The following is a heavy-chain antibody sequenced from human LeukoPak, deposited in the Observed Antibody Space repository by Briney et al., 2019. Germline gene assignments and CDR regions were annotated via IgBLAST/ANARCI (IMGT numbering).Heavy chain of an antibody. CDR1: GGTFSSYA. J-gene: IGHJ6*02. CDR2: IIPILGIA. V-gene: IGHV1-69*04. D-gene: IGHD3-22*01. Sequence: ASVKLSCKASGGTFSSYAISWVRQAPGQGLEWMGRIIPILGIANYAQKFQGRVTMTEDTSTDTAYMELSSLRSEDTAVYYCATDYYDSSGYYYYGMDVWGQGTTVTVSS. CDR3: ATDYYDSSGYYYYGMDV.